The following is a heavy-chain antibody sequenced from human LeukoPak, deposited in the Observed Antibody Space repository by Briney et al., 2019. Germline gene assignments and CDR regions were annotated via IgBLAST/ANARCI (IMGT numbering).Heavy chain of an antibody. CDR1: GVSVSSGSYY. CDR2: IYYSGST. J-gene: IGHJ5*02. Sequence: SETLSLTCTVSGVSVSSGSYYWSWIRQPPGKGLEWIGYIYYSGSTYYNPSLKSRVTISVDTSKNQFSLRLSSVTAADTAVYYCARHSIGGIYGDKPSWFDPWGQGTLVTVSS. V-gene: IGHV4-61*01. D-gene: IGHD4-23*01. CDR3: ARHSIGGIYGDKPSWFDP.